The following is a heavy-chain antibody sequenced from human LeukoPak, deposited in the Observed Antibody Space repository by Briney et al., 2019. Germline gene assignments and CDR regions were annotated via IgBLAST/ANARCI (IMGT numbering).Heavy chain of an antibody. J-gene: IGHJ4*02. CDR2: FDPEDGET. CDR3: ATGGYRYNWNDRNPFDY. V-gene: IGHV1-24*01. Sequence: ASVKVSCKVSGYTLTELSMHWVRQAPGKGLEWMGGFDPEDGETIYAQKFQGRVTMTEDTSTDTAYMELSSLRSEDTAVYYCATGGYRYNWNDRNPFDYWGQGTLVTVSS. D-gene: IGHD1-1*01. CDR1: GYTLTELS.